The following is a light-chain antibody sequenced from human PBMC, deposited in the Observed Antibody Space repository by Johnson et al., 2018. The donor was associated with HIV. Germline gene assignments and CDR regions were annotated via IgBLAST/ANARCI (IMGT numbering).Light chain of an antibody. V-gene: IGLV1-51*02. Sequence: QSVLTQPPSVSAAPGQKVTISCSGSSSNIGNNYVSWYQQLPGTAPTLLIYETNTRPSAIPDRFSASQSGTSATLGLTGLQTGDEADYYCGTWDSSLSAHYVFGSGTKVTVL. CDR3: GTWDSSLSAHYV. CDR1: SSNIGNNY. J-gene: IGLJ1*01. CDR2: ETN.